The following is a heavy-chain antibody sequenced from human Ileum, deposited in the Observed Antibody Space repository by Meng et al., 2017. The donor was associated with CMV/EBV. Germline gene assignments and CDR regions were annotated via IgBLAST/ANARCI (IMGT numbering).Heavy chain of an antibody. CDR3: VRGVLYGSGGSCYFKRFDP. Sequence: ASVKVSCKAFGYTFTSYGINWVRQATGQGLEWMGWMNPNSGNTGYAQRFQGRVTMTRNTSISTAYMELNSLRSDDTAIYYCVRGVLYGSGGSCYFKRFDPWGQGTLVTVSS. J-gene: IGHJ5*02. D-gene: IGHD2-15*01. CDR2: MNPNSGNT. CDR1: GYTFTSYG. V-gene: IGHV1-8*01.